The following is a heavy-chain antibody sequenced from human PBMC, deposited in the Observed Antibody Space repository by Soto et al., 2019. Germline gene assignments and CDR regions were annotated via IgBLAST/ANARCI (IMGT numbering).Heavy chain of an antibody. CDR1: GFTFSSYA. D-gene: IGHD3-10*01. CDR2: ISGSGGST. Sequence: EVQLLESGGGLVQPGGSLRLSCAASGFTFSSYAMSWVRQAPGKGLEWVSAISGSGGSTYYVDSMKGRFTISRDNSKNTLNLQMNRLRAEYTAVYYCAKESMVRGGGTFDYWGQGTLVTVSS. V-gene: IGHV3-23*01. J-gene: IGHJ4*02. CDR3: AKESMVRGGGTFDY.